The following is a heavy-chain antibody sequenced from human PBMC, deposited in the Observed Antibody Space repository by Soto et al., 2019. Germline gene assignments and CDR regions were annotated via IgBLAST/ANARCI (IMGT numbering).Heavy chain of an antibody. J-gene: IGHJ4*02. Sequence: AESLKISCEASGYPFTTHCIGWVRQIPGKGLEWMGIIYPGDSDTRYSPSFQGQVTISADKSINTVYLQWSSLKVSDTAIYYCKRPEFYFASGDWSSWGQGNLVTVT. CDR2: IYPGDSDT. CDR1: GYPFTTHC. D-gene: IGHD3-10*01. CDR3: KRPEFYFASGDWSS. V-gene: IGHV5-51*01.